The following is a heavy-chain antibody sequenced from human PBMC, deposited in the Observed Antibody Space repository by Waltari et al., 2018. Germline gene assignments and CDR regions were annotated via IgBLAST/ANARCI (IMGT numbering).Heavy chain of an antibody. CDR1: ACVFSTFG. D-gene: IGHD5-18*01. CDR2: ISYDGSNK. Sequence: QVQLVESGGGVVQPGRSLRLSCAASACVFSTFGMPWVRQAPGKGLEWVAVISYDGSNKYYSDSVKGRFTIARDNSKNTLSLLMNSLRIEDTAVYYCAKPQANRGYTYDPIHFDSWGQGTLVTVSS. V-gene: IGHV3-30*18. J-gene: IGHJ4*02. CDR3: AKPQANRGYTYDPIHFDS.